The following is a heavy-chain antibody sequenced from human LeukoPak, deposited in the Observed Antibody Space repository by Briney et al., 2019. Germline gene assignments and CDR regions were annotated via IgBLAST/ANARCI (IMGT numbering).Heavy chain of an antibody. CDR3: ARDPGNWNYYAFDI. V-gene: IGHV4-59*11. CDR2: IYYSGST. D-gene: IGHD1-7*01. Sequence: PSETLSLTCTVSGGSISSHYWSWIRQPPGKGLEWIGYIYYSGSTNYNPSLKSRVTISVDTSKNQFSLKLSSVTAADTAVYYCARDPGNWNYYAFDIWDQGTMVTVSS. CDR1: GGSISSHY. J-gene: IGHJ3*02.